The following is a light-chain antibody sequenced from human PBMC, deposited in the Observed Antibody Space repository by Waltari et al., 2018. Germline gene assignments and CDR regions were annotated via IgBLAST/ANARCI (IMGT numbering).Light chain of an antibody. CDR1: QSVSSSY. CDR3: QQYGSSPLYT. J-gene: IGKJ2*01. CDR2: GAS. V-gene: IGKV3-20*01. Sequence: EIVLTQSPGTLSLSPGERATLSCWASQSVSSSYLDWYQQKPVPSPRLLISGASRRATGIPDRFSGSGSGTDFTLTSSRLEPEDFAVYYCQQYGSSPLYTFGHGTKLEIK.